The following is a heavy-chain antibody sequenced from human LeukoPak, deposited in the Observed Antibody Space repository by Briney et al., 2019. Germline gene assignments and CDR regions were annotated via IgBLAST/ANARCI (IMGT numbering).Heavy chain of an antibody. D-gene: IGHD3-10*01. V-gene: IGHV4-4*07. Sequence: SETLSLTWTVSGDSIGSYYWSWIRQPAGNGLEWIGRTYTIGTTYYNPSLKSRVSMSIDTSRNQFSLKMTSVTAADTAVYYCARDSWFAYWGQGILVTVSS. CDR1: GDSIGSYY. CDR3: ARDSWFAY. CDR2: TYTIGTT. J-gene: IGHJ4*02.